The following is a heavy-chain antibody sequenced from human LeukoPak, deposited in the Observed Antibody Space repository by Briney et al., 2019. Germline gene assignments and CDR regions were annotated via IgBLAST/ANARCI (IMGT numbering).Heavy chain of an antibody. V-gene: IGHV1-8*01. J-gene: IGHJ5*02. D-gene: IGHD6-13*01. Sequence: ASAKVSCKASGYTFTSYDINWVRQATGQGLEWMGWMNPNSGNTGYAQKFQGRVTITRNTSISTAYMELSSLRSEDTAVYYCARMRSSRRTHNWFDPWGQGTLVTVSS. CDR2: MNPNSGNT. CDR3: ARMRSSRRTHNWFDP. CDR1: GYTFTSYD.